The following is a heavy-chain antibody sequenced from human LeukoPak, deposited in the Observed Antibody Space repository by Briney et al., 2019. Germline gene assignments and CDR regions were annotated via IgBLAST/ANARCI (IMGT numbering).Heavy chain of an antibody. CDR2: MDPNSGNT. CDR1: GYTFTGYY. V-gene: IGHV1-8*03. CDR3: ARGGAMAWP. D-gene: IGHD5-18*01. J-gene: IGHJ4*02. Sequence: GASVKVSCKASGYTFTGYYMHWVRQATGQGLEHMAWMDPNSGNTGYAQKFQGRITITRNTSISTAYMELSSLRSEDTAVYYCARGGAMAWPWGQGTLVTVSS.